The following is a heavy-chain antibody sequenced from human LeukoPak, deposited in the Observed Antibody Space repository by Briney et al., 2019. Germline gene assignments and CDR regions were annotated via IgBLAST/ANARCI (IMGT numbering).Heavy chain of an antibody. CDR1: GFTFSSYG. V-gene: IGHV3-30*18. Sequence: GGSLRLSCAASGFTFSSYGMHWVRQAPGKGLEWVAVISYDGSIKSYADSVKGRFTISRDNSKNTLYLQMNSLRAEDTAVYYCAKDYYYDSSGYLIPRYFDYWGQGTLVTVSS. CDR2: ISYDGSIK. D-gene: IGHD3-22*01. CDR3: AKDYYYDSSGYLIPRYFDY. J-gene: IGHJ4*02.